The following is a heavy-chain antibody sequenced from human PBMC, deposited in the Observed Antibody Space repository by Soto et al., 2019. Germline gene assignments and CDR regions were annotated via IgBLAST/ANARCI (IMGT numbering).Heavy chain of an antibody. D-gene: IGHD5-18*01. CDR2: IYYSGPT. V-gene: IGHV4-31*03. J-gene: IGHJ4*02. Sequence: QVQLQESGPGLVKPSETLSLTCTVSGGSMSTSAYSWSWIRQHPGKVPEWIGYIYYSGPTFYNPSLMSRATISVDTSKNQFSLKMTSVTAADTAIYYCARHVSAVGRRGYFDFWGLGTRVTVSS. CDR3: ARHVSAVGRRGYFDF. CDR1: GGSMSTSAYS.